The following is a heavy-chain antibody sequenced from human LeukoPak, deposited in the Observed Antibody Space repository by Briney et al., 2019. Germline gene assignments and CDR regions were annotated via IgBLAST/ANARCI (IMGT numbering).Heavy chain of an antibody. J-gene: IGHJ4*02. Sequence: GGSLRLSCAASRFTFSTYAISWVRQGPGKGLEWVSAIRPDGDRTYYTDSVWWRFTTSRDTSKGTVYLQINSLRVQDTAVYYCAREQSGTRGWYTVDYWGQGTRVTVSS. CDR3: AREQSGTRGWYTVDY. CDR2: IRPDGDRT. D-gene: IGHD6-19*01. V-gene: IGHV3-23*01. CDR1: RFTFSTYA.